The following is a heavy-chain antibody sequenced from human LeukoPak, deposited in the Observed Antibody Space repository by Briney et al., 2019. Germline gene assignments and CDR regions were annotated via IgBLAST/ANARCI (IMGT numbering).Heavy chain of an antibody. CDR2: IGGSGAGT. CDR3: ATTLHSGYYDLY. V-gene: IGHV3-23*01. Sequence: GGSLRLSCAASGFTFSSYWMHWVRQAPGKGLEWVSGIGGSGAGTYYAVSVKGRFTISRDNSKNTLYLQMNSLRAEDTAVYYCATTLHSGYYDLYWGQGTLVTVSS. CDR1: GFTFSSYW. J-gene: IGHJ4*02. D-gene: IGHD3-22*01.